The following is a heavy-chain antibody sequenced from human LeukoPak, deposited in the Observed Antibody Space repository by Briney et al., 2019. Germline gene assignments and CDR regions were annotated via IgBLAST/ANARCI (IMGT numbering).Heavy chain of an antibody. CDR3: ATAPEDSSGYIDY. J-gene: IGHJ4*02. D-gene: IGHD6-19*01. Sequence: SGTLSPTCAVYGGSFSGYYWSWIRQPPGKGLEWIGEINHSGSTNYNPSLKSRVTISVDTSKNQFSLKLSSVTAADTAVYYCATAPEDSSGYIDYWGRGTLVTVSS. V-gene: IGHV4-34*01. CDR1: GGSFSGYY. CDR2: INHSGST.